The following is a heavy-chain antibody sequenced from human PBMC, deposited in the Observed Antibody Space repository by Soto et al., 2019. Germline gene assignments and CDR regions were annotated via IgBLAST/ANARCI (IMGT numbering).Heavy chain of an antibody. J-gene: IGHJ4*02. Sequence: ASVNVSCKASGYTFTSYYMHWVRQAPGEGLEWMGIINPSGGSTSYAQKFQGRVTMTRDTSTSTVYMELSSLRSEDTAVYYCAREVVKRVATTPAFDYWGQRTLVTVSS. CDR3: AREVVKRVATTPAFDY. CDR1: GYTFTSYY. V-gene: IGHV1-46*03. D-gene: IGHD5-12*01. CDR2: INPSGGST.